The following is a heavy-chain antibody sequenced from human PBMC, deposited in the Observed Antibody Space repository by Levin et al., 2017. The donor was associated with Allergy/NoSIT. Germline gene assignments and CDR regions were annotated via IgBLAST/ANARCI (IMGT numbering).Heavy chain of an antibody. Sequence: GESLKISCAASGFTFSSYAMSWVRQAPGKGLEWVSAISGSGGSTYYADSVKGRFTISRDNSKNTLYLQMNSLRAEDTAVYYCAKGKSGRPEGDAFDIWGQGTMVTVSS. V-gene: IGHV3-23*01. D-gene: IGHD5-12*01. CDR2: ISGSGGST. J-gene: IGHJ3*02. CDR1: GFTFSSYA. CDR3: AKGKSGRPEGDAFDI.